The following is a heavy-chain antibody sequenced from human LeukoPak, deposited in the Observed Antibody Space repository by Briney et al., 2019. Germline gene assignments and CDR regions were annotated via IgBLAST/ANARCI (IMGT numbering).Heavy chain of an antibody. CDR3: ARGPLVGDEYLPH. CDR2: IDARSGIT. J-gene: IGHJ1*01. V-gene: IGHV3-48*01. CDR1: GFTFTIFG. Sequence: GGSLRLSCAASGFTFTIFGLNWVRQAPGKGPEWVSYIDARSGITYYADSVQGRFTLSRDNARESVFLQMDSLRAEDTAVYYCARGPLVGDEYLPHWGQGTLVTVSS. D-gene: IGHD1-26*01.